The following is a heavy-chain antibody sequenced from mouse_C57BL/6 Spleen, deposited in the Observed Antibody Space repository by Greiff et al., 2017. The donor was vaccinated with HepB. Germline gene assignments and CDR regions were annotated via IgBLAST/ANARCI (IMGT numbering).Heavy chain of an antibody. Sequence: QVQLQQSGPELVKPGASVKISCKASGYAFSSSWMNWVKQRPGKGLEWIGRIYSGDGDTNYNGKFKGKATLTADKSSSTAYMQLSSLTSEDSAVYFCARSLTGKNFDYWGQGTTLTVSS. CDR2: IYSGDGDT. CDR3: ARSLTGKNFDY. CDR1: GYAFSSSW. V-gene: IGHV1-82*01. D-gene: IGHD4-1*01. J-gene: IGHJ2*01.